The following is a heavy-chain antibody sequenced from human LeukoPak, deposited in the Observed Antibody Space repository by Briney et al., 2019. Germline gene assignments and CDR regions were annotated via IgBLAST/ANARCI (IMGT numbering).Heavy chain of an antibody. J-gene: IGHJ1*01. CDR2: IIRIFGTA. D-gene: IGHD6-13*01. CDR3: GRDRRIAAAGGDRAEYFHH. Sequence: SVKVSCKASGGTFSSYGISWVRQAPGQGLEWMGGIIRIFGTANYAQKFQGRVTITADESTSTAYMELSSLRSEDTAVYYCGRDRRIAAAGGDRAEYFHHWGQGTLVTVSS. CDR1: GGTFSSYG. V-gene: IGHV1-69*13.